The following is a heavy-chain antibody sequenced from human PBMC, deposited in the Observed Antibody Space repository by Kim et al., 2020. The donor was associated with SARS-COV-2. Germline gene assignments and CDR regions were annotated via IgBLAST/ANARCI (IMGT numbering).Heavy chain of an antibody. CDR3: ARDFFWGFDY. CDR1: GFTFSSSW. Sequence: GGSLRLSCAASGFTFSSSWMSWVRQAPGKGLEWVANTKQDGSERYYGDSVKGRFTISRDNAKNSLHLQMNSLRDEDTAVSYCARDFFWGFDYWGQGTLV. J-gene: IGHJ4*02. CDR2: TKQDGSER. D-gene: IGHD7-27*01. V-gene: IGHV3-7*01.